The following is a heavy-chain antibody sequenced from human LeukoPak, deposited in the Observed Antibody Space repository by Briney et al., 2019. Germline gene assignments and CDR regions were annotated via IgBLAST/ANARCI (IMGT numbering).Heavy chain of an antibody. Sequence: ASVKVSCKASGGTFSSYAISWVRQAPGQGLEWMGGIIPIFGTANYAQKFQGRVTITVDESTSTAYMELSSLRSEDTAVYYCARDALSGSFFDYWGQGTLVTVSS. V-gene: IGHV1-69*13. D-gene: IGHD3-10*01. CDR3: ARDALSGSFFDY. CDR1: GGTFSSYA. CDR2: IIPIFGTA. J-gene: IGHJ4*02.